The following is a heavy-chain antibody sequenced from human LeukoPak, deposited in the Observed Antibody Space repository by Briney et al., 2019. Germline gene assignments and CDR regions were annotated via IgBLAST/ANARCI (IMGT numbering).Heavy chain of an antibody. D-gene: IGHD2-15*01. V-gene: IGHV3-23*01. CDR2: ISGSGGST. CDR1: GFTFSSYA. Sequence: GGSLRLSCAASGFTFSSYAMSWVRQAPGKGLEWVSAISGSGGSTYYADPVKGRFTISRDNSKNTLYLQMNSLRAEDTAVYYCAKDETVVVVAAHFDYWGQGTLVTVSS. CDR3: AKDETVVVVAAHFDY. J-gene: IGHJ4*02.